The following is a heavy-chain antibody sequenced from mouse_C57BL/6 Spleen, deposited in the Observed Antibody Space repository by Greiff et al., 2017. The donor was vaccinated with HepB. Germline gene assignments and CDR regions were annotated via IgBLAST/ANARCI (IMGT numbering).Heavy chain of an antibody. D-gene: IGHD4-1*02. Sequence: QVQLQQPGAELVKPGASVKLSCKASGYTFTSYWMHWVKQRPGQGLEWIGMIHPNSGSTNYNEKFKSKATLTVDKSSSTAYMQLSSLTSEDSAVYYCARPKSFNWDYWYFDVWGTGTTVTVSS. CDR3: ARPKSFNWDYWYFDV. J-gene: IGHJ1*03. CDR2: IHPNSGST. V-gene: IGHV1-64*01. CDR1: GYTFTSYW.